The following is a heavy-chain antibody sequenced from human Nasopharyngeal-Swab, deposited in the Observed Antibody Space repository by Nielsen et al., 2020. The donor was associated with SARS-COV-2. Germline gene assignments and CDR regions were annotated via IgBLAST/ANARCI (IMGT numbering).Heavy chain of an antibody. D-gene: IGHD1-26*01. J-gene: IGHJ4*02. CDR2: IDEYGAIT. CDR3: TRDIGGRAAY. CDR1: GHSFSRYW. V-gene: IGHV3-74*01. Sequence: GESLKISCAASGHSFSRYWMHWVRQTPGDGLVWVSRIDEYGAITNYADSVEGRFTISRDNARNTLYLQMNSLRPEDTAVYYCTRDIGGRAAYWGQGTLVTVSS.